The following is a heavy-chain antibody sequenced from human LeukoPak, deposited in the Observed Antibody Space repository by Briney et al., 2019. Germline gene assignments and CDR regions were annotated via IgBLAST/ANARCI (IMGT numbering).Heavy chain of an antibody. CDR2: IYYSGST. Sequence: PSETLSLTCTVSGGSISSYYWSWIRQPSGKGLEWIGYIYYSGSTNYNPSLNSRVTISLDTSKNQFSLKLSSVTTADTAVYYCARKGGWLQNHFDYWGQGTLVTVSS. CDR3: ARKGGWLQNHFDY. CDR1: GGSISSYY. J-gene: IGHJ4*02. V-gene: IGHV4-59*01. D-gene: IGHD5-24*01.